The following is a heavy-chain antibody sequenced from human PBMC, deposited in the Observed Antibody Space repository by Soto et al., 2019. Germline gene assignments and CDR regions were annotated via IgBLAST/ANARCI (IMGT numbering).Heavy chain of an antibody. CDR2: ISDDGSST. CDR3: VKADMDTDVVNSPDAFDF. V-gene: IGHV3-23*01. CDR1: GFTFRTHP. D-gene: IGHD5-18*01. J-gene: IGHJ3*01. Sequence: GGSLRLSCAASGFTFRTHPMSWVRQARGSGLEWVSAISDDGSSTYYAQSVKGRFTISRDNSKNTLFLNMDSLRPEDTAVYHRVKADMDTDVVNSPDAFDFWGQGTMAPVS.